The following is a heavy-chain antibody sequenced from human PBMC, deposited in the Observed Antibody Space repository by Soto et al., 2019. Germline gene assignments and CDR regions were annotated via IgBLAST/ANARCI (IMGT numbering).Heavy chain of an antibody. CDR3: AKADSSGYQQDY. CDR2: ISYDGSNK. J-gene: IGHJ4*02. CDR1: GITFSSYC. D-gene: IGHD3-22*01. Sequence: PGGSLIRSCAGSGITFSSYCMHWVLQAPGKGLEWVAVISYDGSNKYYADSVKGRFTISRDNCKNTLYLQMNSLRSEDTAVYYCAKADSSGYQQDYWGQGTLVTVSS. V-gene: IGHV3-30*18.